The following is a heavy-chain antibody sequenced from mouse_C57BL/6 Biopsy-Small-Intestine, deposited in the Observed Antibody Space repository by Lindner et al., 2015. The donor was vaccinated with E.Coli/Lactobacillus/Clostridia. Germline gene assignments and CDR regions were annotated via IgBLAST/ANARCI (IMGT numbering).Heavy chain of an antibody. J-gene: IGHJ2*01. CDR2: INPNYGTT. CDR1: GYSFTDYN. CDR3: ASLTGTKGYFDY. V-gene: IGHV1-39*01. D-gene: IGHD4-1*01. Sequence: VQLQESGAELVKPGASVKISCKASGYSFTDYNMNWVKQSNGKSLEWIGVINPNYGTTSYNQKFKGKATLTVDKSSSTAYMELRSLTSEDSAVYYCASLTGTKGYFDYWGQGTTLTVSS.